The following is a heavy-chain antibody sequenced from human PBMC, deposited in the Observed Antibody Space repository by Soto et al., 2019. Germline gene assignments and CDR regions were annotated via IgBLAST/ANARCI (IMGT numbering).Heavy chain of an antibody. CDR3: ARGPGGPDGPGDY. CDR2: INPGSGNT. Sequence: GASVKVSCEACGYSFTSYAIHWMRQAPGQRLEWMGWINPGSGNTKYPQKFQGRVTITRDTSASTAYMELSSLRSEDTAVYYCARGPGGPDGPGDYWGQGTLVTVSS. D-gene: IGHD2-15*01. J-gene: IGHJ4*02. V-gene: IGHV1-3*01. CDR1: GYSFTSYA.